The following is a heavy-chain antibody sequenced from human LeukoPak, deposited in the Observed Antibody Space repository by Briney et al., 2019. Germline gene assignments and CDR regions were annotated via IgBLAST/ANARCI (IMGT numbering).Heavy chain of an antibody. Sequence: PGRSLRLSRAASVFTFSSYAMSGVRQAPGKGLEWVSAISGSGGSTYYADSVKGRFTISRDNSKNTLYLQMNSLRAQDTAVYYCANTDYYYGMDVWGQGTTVTVSS. J-gene: IGHJ6*02. D-gene: IGHD2-8*02. CDR2: ISGSGGST. CDR3: ANTDYYYGMDV. CDR1: VFTFSSYA. V-gene: IGHV3-23*01.